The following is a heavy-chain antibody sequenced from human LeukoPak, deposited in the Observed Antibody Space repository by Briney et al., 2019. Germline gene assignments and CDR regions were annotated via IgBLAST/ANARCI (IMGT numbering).Heavy chain of an antibody. D-gene: IGHD1-26*01. CDR2: MYNSGNT. Sequence: PAEAGSLICTVSGGSISSYYWSWIRQPPGKGLEWIGYMYNSGNTTCNPSVKSRVLISVDTSKNQFSLKLSSVIAADTAVYYCARNGGGYSFDSWGEGTVDPVSS. CDR1: GGSISSYY. J-gene: IGHJ4*02. CDR3: ARNGGGYSFDS. V-gene: IGHV4-59*08.